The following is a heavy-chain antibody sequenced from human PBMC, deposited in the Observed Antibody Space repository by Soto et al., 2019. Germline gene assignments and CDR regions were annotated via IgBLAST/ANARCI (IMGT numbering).Heavy chain of an antibody. Sequence: QVPLVQSGAEVKKPGASVKVSCKASGYTFTSYGISWVRQAPGQGLEGMGWISAYNGNTKYAQKLQGRVTMTTDTSTSTAYMELRSRRSDDTAVYYCARVPALYVHTAQKFDYWGQGTLVPVSS. D-gene: IGHD3-16*01. V-gene: IGHV1-18*01. J-gene: IGHJ4*02. CDR1: GYTFTSYG. CDR3: ARVPALYVHTAQKFDY. CDR2: ISAYNGNT.